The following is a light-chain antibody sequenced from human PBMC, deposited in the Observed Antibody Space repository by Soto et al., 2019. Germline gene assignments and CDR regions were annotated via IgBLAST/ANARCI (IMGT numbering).Light chain of an antibody. V-gene: IGLV2-11*01. J-gene: IGLJ1*01. Sequence: QSALTQPRSVSGSPGQSVTISCTGTSSDVGAYNYVSWYQQHPGRAPKFMIYDVTKRPSGVTDRFSGSKSDNTASLTISGLQADDEADYYCCSYAGTYSYVFGTGTKVTVL. CDR2: DVT. CDR3: CSYAGTYSYV. CDR1: SSDVGAYNY.